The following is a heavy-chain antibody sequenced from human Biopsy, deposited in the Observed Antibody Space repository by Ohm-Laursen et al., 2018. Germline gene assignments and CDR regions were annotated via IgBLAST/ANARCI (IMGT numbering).Heavy chain of an antibody. CDR2: INQAGTT. D-gene: IGHD2-15*01. V-gene: IGHV4-34*08. Sequence: SDTLSLTCAVFGKTFSDYHWSWIRQPPGKGLVWIGQINQAGTTNYNPSLKSRVSISADASKYEFSLRLTSVTAADTAVYLCGNEVHGRGYWGLGAQVTVSS. CDR1: GKTFSDYH. CDR3: GNEVHGRGY. J-gene: IGHJ4*02.